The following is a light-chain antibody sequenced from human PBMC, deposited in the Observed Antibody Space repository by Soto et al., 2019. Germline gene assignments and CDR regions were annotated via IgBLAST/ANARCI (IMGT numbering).Light chain of an antibody. CDR2: SNN. Sequence: QGLRTQAPYASGTPGQRFCISCSGVGINSVNWYQHPPGTAPKRLIHSNNQRPSGVPDGFSGSKCGTAASLAISGLQSEDEADYYCSTWDDSLNGYVFGTGTKVTVL. CDR3: STWDDSLNGYV. J-gene: IGLJ1*01. V-gene: IGLV1-44*01. CDR1: GINS.